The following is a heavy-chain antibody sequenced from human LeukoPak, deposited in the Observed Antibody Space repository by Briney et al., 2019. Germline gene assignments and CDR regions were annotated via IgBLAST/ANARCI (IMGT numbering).Heavy chain of an antibody. V-gene: IGHV4-59*01. J-gene: IGHJ4*02. CDR1: GGSISSYY. CDR2: IYYSGST. Sequence: TSETLSLTCTVSGGSISSYYWSWIRQPPGKGLEWIGYIYYSGSTNYNPSFKSRVTISVDTSKNQFSLKLNSVTAADKAVYYCARDPSSSSEPYYFDYWGQGTLVTVSS. CDR3: ARDPSSSSEPYYFDY. D-gene: IGHD6-6*01.